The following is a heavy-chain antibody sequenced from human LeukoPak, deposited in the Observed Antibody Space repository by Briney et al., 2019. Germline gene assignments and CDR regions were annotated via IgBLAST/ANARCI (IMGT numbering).Heavy chain of an antibody. CDR3: ASELKVGNTGYYFDY. V-gene: IGHV4-59*01. J-gene: IGHJ4*02. CDR1: GGSISSYY. D-gene: IGHD2/OR15-2a*01. Sequence: SETLSLTCTVSGGSISSYYWSWIRQPPGKGLEYIGYIYYSGCTNYNPSLKSRVTISVDTSKNQFSLKLSFVTAADTAVYYCASELKVGNTGYYFDYGGQGARSPSPQ. CDR2: IYYSGCT.